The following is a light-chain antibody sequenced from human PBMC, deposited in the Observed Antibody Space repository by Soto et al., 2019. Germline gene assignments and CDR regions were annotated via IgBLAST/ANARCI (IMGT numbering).Light chain of an antibody. CDR3: QHYRTS. CDR2: GAS. J-gene: IGKJ4*01. CDR1: QGVSSSY. Sequence: EIVLTQSPGTLSLSPGERATLSCRASQGVSSSYLAWYQQKPGQPPRLLIYGASSRATGIPDRFSDSGSGTDFTLTITRLEPDDFAVYYCQHYRTSFGGGTKVEIK. V-gene: IGKV3-20*01.